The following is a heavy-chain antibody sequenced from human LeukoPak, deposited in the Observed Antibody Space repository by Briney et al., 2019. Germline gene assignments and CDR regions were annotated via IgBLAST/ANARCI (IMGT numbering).Heavy chain of an antibody. D-gene: IGHD3-22*01. V-gene: IGHV1-69*05. CDR1: GGTFSSYA. Sequence: VASVKVSCKASGGTFSSYAISWVRQAPGQGLEWMGGIIPIFGTANYAQKFQGRVTITTDESTSTAYMELSSLRSEDTAVYYCARVQYYDSSGYYRAEYFQHWGQGTLVTVSS. J-gene: IGHJ1*01. CDR3: ARVQYYDSSGYYRAEYFQH. CDR2: IIPIFGTA.